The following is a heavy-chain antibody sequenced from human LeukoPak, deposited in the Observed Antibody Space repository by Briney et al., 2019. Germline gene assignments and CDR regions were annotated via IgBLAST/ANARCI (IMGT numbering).Heavy chain of an antibody. D-gene: IGHD3-10*01. CDR3: AKGRSPKGY. CDR1: GCICSSYS. Sequence: GGSLTLSCVASGCICSSYSMNWVRQAPWKGLEWVSFISSSSSYIYYADSVKGRFTISRDNAKHSLYLQTNSLRAEDTAVYYCAKGRSPKGYWGQGTLVTVSS. V-gene: IGHV3-21*01. CDR2: ISSSSSYI. J-gene: IGHJ4*01.